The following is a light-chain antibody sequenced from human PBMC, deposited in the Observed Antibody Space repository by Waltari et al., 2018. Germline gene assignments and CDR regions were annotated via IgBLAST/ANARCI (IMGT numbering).Light chain of an antibody. J-gene: IGKJ2*01. CDR2: AAS. Sequence: DIQLTQSQSYLSASVGDRVTITCRPSQSISSYLNWYQQKPGKAPKLLIYAASSLQSGVPSRFSGSGSGTDFTLTISSLQPEDFATYYCQQSYSTPPYTFGQGTKLEIK. V-gene: IGKV1-39*01. CDR3: QQSYSTPPYT. CDR1: QSISSY.